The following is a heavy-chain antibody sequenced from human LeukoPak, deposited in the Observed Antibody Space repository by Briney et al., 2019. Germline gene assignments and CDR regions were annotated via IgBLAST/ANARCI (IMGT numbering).Heavy chain of an antibody. CDR2: IIPIFGTA. CDR3: ARDQDSSSWDWFDP. J-gene: IGHJ5*02. V-gene: IGHV1-69*13. Sequence: SVRVSCKASGGTFSSYAISWVRQAPGQGLEWMGGIIPIFGTANYAQKFQGRVTITADESTSTAYMELSSLRSEDTAVYYCARDQDSSSWDWFDPWGQGTLVTVSS. D-gene: IGHD6-6*01. CDR1: GGTFSSYA.